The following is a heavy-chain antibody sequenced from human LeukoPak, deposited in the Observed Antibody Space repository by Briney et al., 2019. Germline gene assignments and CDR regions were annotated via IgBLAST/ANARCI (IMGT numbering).Heavy chain of an antibody. CDR3: ARWHSHDRYFDY. D-gene: IGHD2-21*01. CDR1: GDSIRNYY. J-gene: IGHJ4*02. V-gene: IGHV4-59*01. CDR2: TSDSGNT. Sequence: SETLSLTCTVSGDSIRNYYWNWIRQPPGKGLEWIGYTSDSGNTDYKPSLKSRVTISVDTSKNQFSLKLTSATAADTAVYYCARWHSHDRYFDYWGQGALVTVSS.